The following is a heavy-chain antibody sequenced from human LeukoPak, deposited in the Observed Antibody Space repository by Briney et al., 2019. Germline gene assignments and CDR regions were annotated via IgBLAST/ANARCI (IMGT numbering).Heavy chain of an antibody. Sequence: SETLSLTCTVSGGSISSSSYYWGWIRQPPGKGLEWIESIYYSGSTYYNPSLKSRVTISVDTSKNQFSLKLSSVTAADTAVYYCASPYYDFWSGHQNFYYYYMDVWGKGTTVTVSS. D-gene: IGHD3-3*01. V-gene: IGHV4-39*01. CDR3: ASPYYDFWSGHQNFYYYYMDV. CDR1: GGSISSSSYY. CDR2: IYYSGST. J-gene: IGHJ6*03.